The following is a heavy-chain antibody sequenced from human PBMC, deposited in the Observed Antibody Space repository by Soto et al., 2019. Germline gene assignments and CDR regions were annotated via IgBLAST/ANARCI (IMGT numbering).Heavy chain of an antibody. Sequence: QVQLVQSGAEVKKPGASVKVSCKASGYTFTNYYIHWVRQAPGQGLEWMGWIDGDSGDTKDAQKFQGGVTMTRDTTINTDYMELSRLTSDDTAVYYCARTPNNGRAGVYGMDVWGQGTTVTVSS. V-gene: IGHV1-2*02. CDR2: IDGDSGDT. CDR3: ARTPNNGRAGVYGMDV. J-gene: IGHJ6*02. D-gene: IGHD2-8*01. CDR1: GYTFTNYY.